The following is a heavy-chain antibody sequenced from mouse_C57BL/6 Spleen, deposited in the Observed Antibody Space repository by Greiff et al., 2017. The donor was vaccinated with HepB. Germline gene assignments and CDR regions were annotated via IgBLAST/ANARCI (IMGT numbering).Heavy chain of an antibody. J-gene: IGHJ2*01. CDR2: IDPSDSYT. CDR1: GYTFTSYW. V-gene: IGHV1-69*01. Sequence: QVQLQQPGAELVMPGASVKLSCKASGYTFTSYWMHWVKQRPGQGLEWIGEIDPSDSYTNYNQKFKGKSTLTVDKSSSTAYMQLSSLTSEDSAVYYWARTAPLYYYGSSPLFDYWGQGTTLTVSS. CDR3: ARTAPLYYYGSSPLFDY. D-gene: IGHD1-1*01.